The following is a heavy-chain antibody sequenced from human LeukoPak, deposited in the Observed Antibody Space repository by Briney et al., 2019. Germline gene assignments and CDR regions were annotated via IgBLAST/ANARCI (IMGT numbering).Heavy chain of an antibody. CDR1: GFXFSSYG. J-gene: IGHJ4*02. CDR2: IWYDGSNK. Sequence: GGSLRLSCAASGFXFSSYGMHWVRQAPGKGQEWVAGIWYDGSNKYYADSVKGRFTISRDNSKNTLYLQMNSLRAEDTAVYYCARDHPEEYYFDYWGQGTLVTVSS. V-gene: IGHV3-33*01. D-gene: IGHD3-10*01. CDR3: ARDHPEEYYFDY.